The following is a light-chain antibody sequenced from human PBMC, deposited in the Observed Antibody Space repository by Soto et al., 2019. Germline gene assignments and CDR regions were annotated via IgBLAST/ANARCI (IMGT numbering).Light chain of an antibody. Sequence: QPVLTQPPSASGTPGQRVTISCSGSGSNIGSNTVNWYQQLPGTAPKLLIYTNNQRPSGVPDRFSGSKSGTSASLAISGLQSEDEADYYCAAWDDSLNGVVFGGGTKVTVL. V-gene: IGLV1-44*01. CDR2: TNN. CDR3: AAWDDSLNGVV. CDR1: GSNIGSNT. J-gene: IGLJ2*01.